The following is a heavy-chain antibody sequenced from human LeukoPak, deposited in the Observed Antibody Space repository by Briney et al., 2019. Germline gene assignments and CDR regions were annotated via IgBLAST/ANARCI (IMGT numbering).Heavy chain of an antibody. V-gene: IGHV3-23*01. J-gene: IGHJ4*02. D-gene: IGHD1-7*01. Sequence: GGSLRLSCAASGFTFSSYAMSWVRQAPGKGLEWVSAISGSGGSTYYADSVKGRFTISRDNSKNTLYLQMNSLRAGDTAVYYCAKDGSNYHSFDYWGQGTLVTVSS. CDR1: GFTFSSYA. CDR3: AKDGSNYHSFDY. CDR2: ISGSGGST.